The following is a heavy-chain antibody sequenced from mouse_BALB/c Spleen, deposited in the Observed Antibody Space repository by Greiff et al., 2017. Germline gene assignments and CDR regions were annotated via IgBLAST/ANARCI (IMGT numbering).Heavy chain of an antibody. J-gene: IGHJ3*01. CDR2: INPSTGYT. V-gene: IGHV1-7*01. Sequence: QVQPQQSGAELAKPGASVKMSCKASGYTFTSYWMHWVKQRPGQGLEWIGYINPSTGYTEYNQKFKDKATLTADKSSSTAYMQLSSLTSEDSAVYYCASEDYRSFAYWGQGTLVTVSA. CDR3: ASEDYRSFAY. CDR1: GYTFTSYW. D-gene: IGHD2-14*01.